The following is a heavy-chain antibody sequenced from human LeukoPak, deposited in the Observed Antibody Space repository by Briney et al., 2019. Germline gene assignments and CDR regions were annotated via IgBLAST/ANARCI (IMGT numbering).Heavy chain of an antibody. CDR3: AKDQMRLRSYYYMDV. Sequence: PGRSLRLPCAASGFTFSSYGMHWVRQAPGKGLEWVAVIWYDGSNKYYADSVKGRFTISRDNSKNTLYLQMNSLRAEDTAVYYCAKDQMRLRSYYYMDVWGKGTTVTVSS. J-gene: IGHJ6*03. V-gene: IGHV3-33*06. D-gene: IGHD6-25*01. CDR1: GFTFSSYG. CDR2: IWYDGSNK.